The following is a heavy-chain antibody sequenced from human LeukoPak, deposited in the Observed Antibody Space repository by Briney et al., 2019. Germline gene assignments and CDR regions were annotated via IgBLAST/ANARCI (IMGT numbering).Heavy chain of an antibody. Sequence: SETLSLTCTVSGGSISSYYWSWIRQPPGEGLEWIGYIYYSGSTNYNPSLKSRVTISVDTSKNQFSLKLSSVTAADTAVYYCARHGRSYFDYWGQGTLVTVSS. CDR1: GGSISSYY. CDR2: IYYSGST. V-gene: IGHV4-59*08. CDR3: ARHGRSYFDY. J-gene: IGHJ4*02.